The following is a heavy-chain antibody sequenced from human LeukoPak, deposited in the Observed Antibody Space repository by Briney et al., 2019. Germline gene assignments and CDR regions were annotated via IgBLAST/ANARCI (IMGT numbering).Heavy chain of an antibody. V-gene: IGHV1-18*01. CDR2: ISAYNGNT. CDR3: ERSRGGDIVVVPAATQFDY. D-gene: IGHD2-2*01. J-gene: IGHJ4*02. Sequence: ASVKVSCKASGYTFTSYGISWVRQAPGQGLEWMGWISAYNGNTNYAQKLQGRVTMTTDTSTSTAYMELRSLRSDDTAVYYCERSRGGDIVVVPAATQFDYWGQGTLVTVSS. CDR1: GYTFTSYG.